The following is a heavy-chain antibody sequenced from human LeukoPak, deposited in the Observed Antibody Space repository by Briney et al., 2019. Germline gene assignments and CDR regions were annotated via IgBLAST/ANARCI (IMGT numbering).Heavy chain of an antibody. CDR3: ARPMNTGGSGSHYRPLDY. J-gene: IGHJ4*02. V-gene: IGHV3-7*01. Sequence: GGSLRLSCAASGFTFSSYWMSWVRQAPGKGLEWVANLNQDESEKYYVDSVKGRFTISRDNAQNSLYLQMNSLRAEDTAVYYCARPMNTGGSGSHYRPLDYWGQGTLVTVSS. D-gene: IGHD3-10*01. CDR2: LNQDESEK. CDR1: GFTFSSYW.